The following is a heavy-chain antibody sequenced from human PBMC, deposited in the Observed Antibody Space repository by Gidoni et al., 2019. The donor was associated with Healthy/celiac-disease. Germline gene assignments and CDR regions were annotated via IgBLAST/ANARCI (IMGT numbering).Heavy chain of an antibody. CDR3: ATTQNYSNYYYYYYGMDV. CDR2: IYYSGST. V-gene: IGHV4-31*02. D-gene: IGHD4-4*01. J-gene: IGHJ6*02. Sequence: IGYIYYSGSTYYNPSLKSRVTISVDTSKNQFSLKLSSVTAADTAVYYCATTQNYSNYYYYYYGMDVWGQGTTVTVSS.